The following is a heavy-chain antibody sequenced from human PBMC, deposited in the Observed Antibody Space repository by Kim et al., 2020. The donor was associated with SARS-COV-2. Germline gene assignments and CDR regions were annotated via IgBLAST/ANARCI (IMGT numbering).Heavy chain of an antibody. J-gene: IGHJ4*01. D-gene: IGHD6-19*01. CDR2: VNNGGNA. CDR1: GFTFSSRA. CDR3: AKDHPSNGWPTFDS. V-gene: IGHV3-23*01. Sequence: GGSLRLSCVASGFTFSSRAMSWVRQPPGKGLEWIASVNNGGNAYYANSVKGRFTVSRDNTMYSLHLQMSSLTAEDTALYYCAKDHPSNGWPTFDSWGQGTLVAVSS.